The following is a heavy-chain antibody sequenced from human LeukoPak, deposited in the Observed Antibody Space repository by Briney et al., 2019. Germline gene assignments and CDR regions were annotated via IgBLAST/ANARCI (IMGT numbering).Heavy chain of an antibody. D-gene: IGHD1-26*01. CDR2: INHSGST. CDR3: ARNSRGRPYYFDY. CDR1: GGSFSGYY. Sequence: SETLSLTCAVYGGSFSGYYWSWIRQPPGKGLEWIREINHSGSTNYNPSLKGRVTISVDTSKNQFSLKLSSVTAADTAVYYCARNSRGRPYYFDYWGQGTLVTVSS. J-gene: IGHJ4*02. V-gene: IGHV4-34*01.